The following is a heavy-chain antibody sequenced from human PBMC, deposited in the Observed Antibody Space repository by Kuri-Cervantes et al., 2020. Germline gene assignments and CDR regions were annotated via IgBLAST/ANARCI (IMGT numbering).Heavy chain of an antibody. V-gene: IGHV3-21*01. CDR1: GLTLSMHS. CDR3: VRDRYNYALPFDY. Sequence: GESLKISCAESGLTLSMHSINRFRQAAGLGLEWVSFISPDRTYIQCADSLKGRFTISRDNAKNSLYLQMNSLRADDTAVYYCVRDRYNYALPFDYWGQGALVTVSS. J-gene: IGHJ4*02. D-gene: IGHD5-24*01. CDR2: ISPDRTYI.